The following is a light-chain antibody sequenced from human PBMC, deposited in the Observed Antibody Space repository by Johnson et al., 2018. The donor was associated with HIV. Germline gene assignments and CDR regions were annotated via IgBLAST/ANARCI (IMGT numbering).Light chain of an antibody. Sequence: QSVLTQPPSVSAAPGQKVTIYCSGSSSNVGNNYVSWYQQLPGTAPKLLIYENNKRPSGIPDRFSGSKSDTSATLGITGLQTGDEADYYCGTWDSSLGAHYVFGSGTGVTVL. CDR2: ENN. CDR3: GTWDSSLGAHYV. J-gene: IGLJ1*01. V-gene: IGLV1-51*02. CDR1: SSNVGNNY.